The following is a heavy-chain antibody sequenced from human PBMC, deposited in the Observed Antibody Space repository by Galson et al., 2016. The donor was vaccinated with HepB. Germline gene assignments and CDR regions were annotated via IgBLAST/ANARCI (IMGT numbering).Heavy chain of an antibody. CDR2: ISRRSTYI. CDR1: GFMFSGYN. D-gene: IGHD4-11*01. Sequence: LRLSCAASGFMFSGYNMNWVRQAPGKGLEWVSSISRRSTYIDYADSVWGRFTISRDDAKNSLHLQMNSLRAEDTAVYYCARDRTTVNSNIDYWGQGTLVTVSS. CDR3: ARDRTTVNSNIDY. V-gene: IGHV3-21*01. J-gene: IGHJ4*02.